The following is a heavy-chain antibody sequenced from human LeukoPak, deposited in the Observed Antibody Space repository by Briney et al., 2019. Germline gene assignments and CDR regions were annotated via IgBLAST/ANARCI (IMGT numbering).Heavy chain of an antibody. CDR2: ISYDGSNK. V-gene: IGHV3-30-3*01. J-gene: IGHJ4*02. D-gene: IGHD5-18*01. Sequence: GSLRLSCAASGFTFSSYAMHWVRQAPGKGLEWVAVISYDGSNKYYADSVKGRFTISRDNSKNTLYLQMNSLRAEDTAVYYCARSDTAMVEGLFDYWGQGTLVTVSS. CDR3: ARSDTAMVEGLFDY. CDR1: GFTFSSYA.